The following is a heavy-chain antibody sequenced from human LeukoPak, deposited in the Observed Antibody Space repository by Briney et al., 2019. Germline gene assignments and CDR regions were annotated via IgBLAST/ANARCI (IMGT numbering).Heavy chain of an antibody. J-gene: IGHJ4*02. D-gene: IGHD1-26*01. Sequence: GGSLRLSCAVPGFTFSSYSLNWVRQAPGKGLEWVSYISSDNSATYHADSVKGRFTISRDNAKNSLYLQMNSLRAEDTAVYYCAREGSGSYLDYWGQGTLVTVSS. V-gene: IGHV3-48*04. CDR2: ISSDNSAT. CDR3: AREGSGSYLDY. CDR1: GFTFSSYS.